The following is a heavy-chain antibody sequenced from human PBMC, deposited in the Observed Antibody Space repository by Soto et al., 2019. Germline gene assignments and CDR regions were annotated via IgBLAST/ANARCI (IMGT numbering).Heavy chain of an antibody. V-gene: IGHV3-11*06. CDR1: GFSFSDYY. D-gene: IGHD3-3*01. J-gene: IGHJ6*02. CDR3: AREFWSGSYTDYYGMDV. CDR2: ISSSSSYT. Sequence: LRLSCAASGFSFSDYYMSWIRQAPGKGLEWVSYISSSSSYTHYADSVAGRFTISRDNAKKSLYLQMNSLRADDTAVYYCAREFWSGSYTDYYGMDVWGQGTTVTVSS.